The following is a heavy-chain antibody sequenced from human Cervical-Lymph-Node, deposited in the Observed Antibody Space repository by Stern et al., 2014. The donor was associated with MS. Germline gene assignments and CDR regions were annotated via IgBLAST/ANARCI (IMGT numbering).Heavy chain of an antibody. CDR1: GFSFRRYA. CDR3: ASAYSSSHYYFDY. D-gene: IGHD6-13*01. CDR2: IWYDGSNP. J-gene: IGHJ4*02. V-gene: IGHV3-33*01. Sequence: VQLVESGGGVVQPGRSLGLFCAASGFSFRRYAMHWVRQAPGKGLQWVALIWYDGSNPYYADSVTGRFTISRDNFKNTLYLQMNSLRAEDTAVYYCASAYSSSHYYFDYWGQGTLVTVSS.